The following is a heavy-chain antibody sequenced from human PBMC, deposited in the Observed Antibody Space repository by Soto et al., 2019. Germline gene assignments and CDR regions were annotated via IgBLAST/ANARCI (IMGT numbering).Heavy chain of an antibody. CDR2: IYWDDDK. Sequence: QITLKESGPTLVNPTQTLTLTCTFSGFSLSTRGVGVGWVRQPPGKALEGLVFIYWDDDKRYSPSLRSRLNITKDTPKNLVVHRITNRDPVHTATYSCAHRRIGVFQWSYGDFHYSGEGTLDTVST. V-gene: IGHV2-5*02. J-gene: IGHJ4*02. CDR1: GFSLSTRGVG. D-gene: IGHD6-19*01. CDR3: AHRRIGVFQWSYGDFHY.